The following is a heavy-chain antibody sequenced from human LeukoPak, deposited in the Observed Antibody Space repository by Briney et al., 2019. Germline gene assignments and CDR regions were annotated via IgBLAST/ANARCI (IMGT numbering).Heavy chain of an antibody. CDR1: GFTFSSYG. J-gene: IGHJ4*02. CDR3: ARDMRQWLAIDY. CDR2: IWYDGSNK. V-gene: IGHV3-33*01. D-gene: IGHD6-19*01. Sequence: GGSLRLSCAASGFTFSSYGMHWVRQAPGKGLEWVAVIWYDGSNKYYADSVKGRFTISRDNSKNTVYLQMNSLRAEDTAVYYCARDMRQWLAIDYWGQGTLVTVSS.